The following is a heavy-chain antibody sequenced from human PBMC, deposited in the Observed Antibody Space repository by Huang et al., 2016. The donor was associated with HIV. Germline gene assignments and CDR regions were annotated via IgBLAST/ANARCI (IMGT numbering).Heavy chain of an antibody. J-gene: IGHJ1*01. CDR3: ALKGDSSGWEYFRH. D-gene: IGHD6-19*01. CDR1: GFTFSSYG. CDR2: IWYDGSNK. Sequence: QVQLVESGGGVVQPGRSLRLSCAASGFTFSSYGMHWVRQAPGKGLEWVAVIWYDGSNKYDADSVKGRFTISRDNSKNTLYLQMNSLKTEDTAVYYCALKGDSSGWEYFRHWGQGTLVTVSS. V-gene: IGHV3-33*08.